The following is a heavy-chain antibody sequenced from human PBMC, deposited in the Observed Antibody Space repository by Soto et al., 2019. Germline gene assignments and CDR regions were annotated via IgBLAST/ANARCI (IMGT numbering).Heavy chain of an antibody. CDR3: ARVSAAAGVYYYYYYGMDV. CDR2: INAGNGNR. V-gene: IGHV1-3*01. Sequence: ASVKVSCKASGYTFTSYAMHWMRQAPGQRLEWMGWINAGNGNRKYSQKFQGRVTITRDTSASTAYMELSRLRSEDTAVYYCARVSAAAGVYYYYYYGMDVCGQGTTVTVSS. D-gene: IGHD6-13*01. CDR1: GYTFTSYA. J-gene: IGHJ6*02.